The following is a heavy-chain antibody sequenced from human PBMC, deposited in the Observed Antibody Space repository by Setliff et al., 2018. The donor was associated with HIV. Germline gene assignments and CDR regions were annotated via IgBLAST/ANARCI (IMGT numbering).Heavy chain of an antibody. D-gene: IGHD6-19*01. CDR3: ARVPYRSAWFSGGHDAFDI. CDR2: ISGFNGNT. Sequence: ASVQVSCKASGYSLARYGLSWVRQAPGQGLEWMGWISGFNGNTKYAQSFQDRVAMTTETATSTAYMEMRSLRSDDTAVYFCARVPYRSAWFSGGHDAFDIWGQGTMVTVSS. CDR1: GYSLARYG. J-gene: IGHJ3*02. V-gene: IGHV1-18*01.